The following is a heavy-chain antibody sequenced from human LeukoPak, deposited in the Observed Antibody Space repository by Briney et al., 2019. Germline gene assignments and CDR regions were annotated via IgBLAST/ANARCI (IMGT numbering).Heavy chain of an antibody. CDR3: AVATYYYDSSGPGANWFDP. V-gene: IGHV7-4-1*02. CDR1: GYTFTSYA. D-gene: IGHD3-22*01. J-gene: IGHJ5*02. CDR2: INTNTGNP. Sequence: ASVKVSCKASGYTFTSYAMNWVRQAPGQGLVWMGWINTNTGNPTYAQGFTGRFVFSLDTSVSTAYLQISSLKAEDTAVYYCAVATYYYDSSGPGANWFDPWGQGTLVTVSS.